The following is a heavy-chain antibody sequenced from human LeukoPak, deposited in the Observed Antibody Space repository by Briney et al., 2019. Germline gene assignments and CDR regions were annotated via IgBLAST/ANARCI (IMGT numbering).Heavy chain of an antibody. Sequence: GGSLRLSCAAFGFTFSSYAMSWVRQAPGKGLEWVSAISGSGGTIYYADSVKGRFTISRDNSKNTLYLQMNSLRAEDTAVYYCAKTYSGYDYADYWGQGTLVTVSS. CDR1: GFTFSSYA. CDR2: ISGSGGTI. CDR3: AKTYSGYDYADY. V-gene: IGHV3-23*01. D-gene: IGHD5-12*01. J-gene: IGHJ4*02.